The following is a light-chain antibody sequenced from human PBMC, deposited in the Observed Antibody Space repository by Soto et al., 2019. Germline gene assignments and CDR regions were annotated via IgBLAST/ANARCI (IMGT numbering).Light chain of an antibody. J-gene: IGLJ3*02. CDR2: YDR. Sequence: SSELTQPPSVSVAPGKTARFSCGGNDIGSQSVHWYQQKPGQAPVLLIYYDRERPSGIPERFSGSNSGNTATLTISRVEAGDEADYYCQVWDSSSDHRVFGGGTKLTVL. V-gene: IGLV3-21*04. CDR3: QVWDSSSDHRV. CDR1: DIGSQS.